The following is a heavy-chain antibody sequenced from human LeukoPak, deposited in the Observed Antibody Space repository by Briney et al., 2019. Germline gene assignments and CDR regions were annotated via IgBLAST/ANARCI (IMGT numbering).Heavy chain of an antibody. CDR3: ARAAIEVDAFDI. D-gene: IGHD3-22*01. J-gene: IGHJ3*02. CDR1: GFTFDDYA. V-gene: IGHV3-9*01. Sequence: GGSLRLSCAASGFTFDDYAMHWVRQAPGKGLEWVSGISWNSGSIGYADSVKGRFTISRDNAKNSLYLQMNSLRAEDTAVYYCARAAIEVDAFDIWGQGTMVTVSS. CDR2: ISWNSGSI.